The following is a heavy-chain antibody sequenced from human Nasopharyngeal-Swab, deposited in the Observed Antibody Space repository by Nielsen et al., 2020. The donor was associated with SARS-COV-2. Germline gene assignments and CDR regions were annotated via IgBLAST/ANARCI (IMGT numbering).Heavy chain of an antibody. CDR2: INTVGSST. D-gene: IGHD6-13*01. CDR3: ARGVGPQPLPSYFDY. Sequence: GESLKISCAASGFTFSSYWMHWVRQAAGKGLVWVSRINTVGSSTIYADSVKGRFTISRDNAQNTLYLEMNSLTAEDMAVYYCARGVGPQPLPSYFDYWGQGTLVTVSS. J-gene: IGHJ4*02. CDR1: GFTFSSYW. V-gene: IGHV3-74*01.